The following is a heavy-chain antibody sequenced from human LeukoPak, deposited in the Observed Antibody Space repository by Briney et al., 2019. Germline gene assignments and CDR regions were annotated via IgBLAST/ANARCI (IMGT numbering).Heavy chain of an antibody. CDR3: TTKVIRGNSGDDYDD. Sequence: GGSLRLSCAASGVTFSSYGMHWVRQAPGKGLEWVALISSDGNDKLYGDSVKGRFTISRDDSKSTLYLQMNSLRAEDTAVYYCTTKVIRGNSGDDYDDWGQGTLVTVSS. CDR2: ISSDGNDK. D-gene: IGHD5-12*01. V-gene: IGHV3-30*03. CDR1: GVTFSSYG. J-gene: IGHJ4*02.